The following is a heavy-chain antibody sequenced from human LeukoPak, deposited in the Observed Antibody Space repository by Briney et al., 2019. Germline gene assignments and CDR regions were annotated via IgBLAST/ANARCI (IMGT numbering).Heavy chain of an antibody. Sequence: VGSLRLSCAASGFTFSSYSMNWVRQAPGQGLEWVSSISSCSSYIYYADSVKGRSTISRDNAKNSLYLQMNSLRAEDTAVYYCAREDTAMVIPFDYWGQGTLVTVSS. CDR1: GFTFSSYS. V-gene: IGHV3-21*01. CDR3: AREDTAMVIPFDY. J-gene: IGHJ4*02. D-gene: IGHD5-18*01. CDR2: ISSCSSYI.